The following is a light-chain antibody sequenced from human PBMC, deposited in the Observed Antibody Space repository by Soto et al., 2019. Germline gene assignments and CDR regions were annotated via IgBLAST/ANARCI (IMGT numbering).Light chain of an antibody. CDR2: GAS. CDR1: QSISGY. J-gene: IGKJ4*01. Sequence: DIQMTQSPSSLSAPVGDRVTITCRASQSISGYLNWYQQKPGKAPKVLISGASTLHNGVPSRFSGRGSGTDFTLTISSLQPEDVATYYCQQSLSTLLTFGGGTKVDIK. V-gene: IGKV1-39*01. CDR3: QQSLSTLLT.